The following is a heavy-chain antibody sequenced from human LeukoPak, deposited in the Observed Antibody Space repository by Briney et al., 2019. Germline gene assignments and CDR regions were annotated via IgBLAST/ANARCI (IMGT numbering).Heavy chain of an antibody. J-gene: IGHJ3*02. D-gene: IGHD1-26*01. CDR2: IGAKGLGT. CDR3: AKDFNIVDAFDM. V-gene: IGHV3-23*01. CDR1: GFTFDTYG. Sequence: PGGSLRLSCVGSGFTFDTYGMSWVRQAPGQGLEWVSGIGAKGLGTSYAASVKGRFIISRDNSKKTLSLHMDSLRAEDTAIYYCAKDFNIVDAFDMWGLGSTVIVSS.